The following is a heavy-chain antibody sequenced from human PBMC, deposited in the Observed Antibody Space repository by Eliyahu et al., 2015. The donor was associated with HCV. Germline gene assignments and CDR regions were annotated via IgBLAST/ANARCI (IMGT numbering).Heavy chain of an antibody. Sequence: FTISRDNSKNTLYLQMNSLRAEDTAVYYCARHDRVLDSGSYYGAFDIWGQGTMVTVSS. D-gene: IGHD1-26*01. CDR3: ARHDRVLDSGSYYGAFDI. V-gene: IGHV3-66*04. J-gene: IGHJ3*02.